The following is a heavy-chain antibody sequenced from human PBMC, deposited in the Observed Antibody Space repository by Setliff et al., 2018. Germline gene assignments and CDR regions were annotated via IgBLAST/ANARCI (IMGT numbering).Heavy chain of an antibody. D-gene: IGHD3-10*01. J-gene: IGHJ6*02. V-gene: IGHV3-11*04. CDR2: ISGAGTTV. Sequence: PGGSLSLSCAASGFTFSGYYMTWIRQAPGKGLEWLSKISGAGTTVYYADSVRGRFTISRDNAKNSLYLQMNSLRAEDSAVYYCARDGVFYAMDFWGQGTTVTVSS. CDR1: GFTFSGYY. CDR3: ARDGVFYAMDF.